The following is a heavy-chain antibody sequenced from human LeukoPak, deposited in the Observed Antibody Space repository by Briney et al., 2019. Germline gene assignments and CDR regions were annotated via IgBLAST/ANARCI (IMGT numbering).Heavy chain of an antibody. V-gene: IGHV3-23*01. CDR2: ISGSGGST. J-gene: IGHJ4*02. CDR1: GFTFSSYA. Sequence: PGGSLRLSCAASGFTFSSYAMSWVRQAPGKGLEWVSAISGSGGSTYYADSVKGRFTISRDNSKNTLYLQMNSLRAEDTAVYYCARSLYSSGWYSDYWGQGTLVTVSS. CDR3: ARSLYSSGWYSDY. D-gene: IGHD6-19*01.